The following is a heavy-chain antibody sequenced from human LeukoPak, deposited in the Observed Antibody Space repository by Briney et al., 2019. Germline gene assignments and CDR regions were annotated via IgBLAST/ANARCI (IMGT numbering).Heavy chain of an antibody. V-gene: IGHV1-8*03. CDR2: MNPNSGNT. J-gene: IGHJ4*02. CDR3: ARGLPRQLVDY. D-gene: IGHD6-13*01. CDR1: GYTLTELS. Sequence: GASVKVSCKVSGYTLTELSMHWVRQATGQGLEWMGWMNPNSGNTGYAQKFQGRVTITRNTSISTAYMELSSLRSEDTAVYYCARGLPRQLVDYWGQGTLVTVSS.